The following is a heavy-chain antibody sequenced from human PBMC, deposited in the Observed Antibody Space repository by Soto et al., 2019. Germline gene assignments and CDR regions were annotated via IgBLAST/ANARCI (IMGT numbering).Heavy chain of an antibody. D-gene: IGHD3-3*01. CDR1: GGAISGYY. J-gene: IGHJ5*02. CDR3: ARGQRFSDSFDP. Sequence: QVQLRESGPGLVKPSETLSLTCTVSGGAISGYYWTWSRQSAGKGLEWIGRIYSSGGTKYNPSLQSRVTMSLDTSKNQFSLRLTSVTAADTAVYYCARGQRFSDSFDPWGQGTLVTVSS. V-gene: IGHV4-4*07. CDR2: IYSSGGT.